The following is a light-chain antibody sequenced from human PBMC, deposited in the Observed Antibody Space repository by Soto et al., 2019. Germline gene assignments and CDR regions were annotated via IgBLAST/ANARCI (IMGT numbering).Light chain of an antibody. J-gene: IGLJ3*02. CDR1: RSDIGSYDF. CDR3: SAYTARSTLV. CDR2: EVR. Sequence: QSALTQPASGSGSPGQSITISCTGSRSDIGSYDFVSWYQQHPGKVPKLIIYEVRNRPSGISSRFSGSRSGNTASLTISGLQSEDEGDYYCSAYTARSTLVFGGGTKVTVL. V-gene: IGLV2-14*01.